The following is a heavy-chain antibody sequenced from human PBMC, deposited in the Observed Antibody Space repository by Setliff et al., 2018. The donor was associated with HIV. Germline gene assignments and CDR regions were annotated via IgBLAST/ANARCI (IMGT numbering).Heavy chain of an antibody. V-gene: IGHV5-51*01. CDR2: IYPGDSDT. CDR3: TRHPLRPGIAHHYYHIDV. J-gene: IGHJ6*03. Sequence: GESLKISCKGSGYSFPGSWIGWVRQMPGKGLEWVAIIYPGDSDTRYSPSFEGQVTISADKSTSTAYLQWSSLKASDTAIYYCTRHPLRPGIAHHYYHIDVWGTGTTVTVPS. D-gene: IGHD5-12*01. CDR1: GYSFPGSW.